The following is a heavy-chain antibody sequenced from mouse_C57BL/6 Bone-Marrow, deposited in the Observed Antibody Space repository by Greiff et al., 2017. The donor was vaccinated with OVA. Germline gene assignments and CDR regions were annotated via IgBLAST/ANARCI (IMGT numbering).Heavy chain of an antibody. V-gene: IGHV3-6*01. CDR2: ISYDGSN. CDR1: GYSITSGYY. J-gene: IGHJ2*01. Sequence: EVHLVESGPGLVKPSQSLSLTCSVTGYSITSGYYWNWIRQFPGNKLEWMGYISYDGSNNYNPSLKNRISITRDTSKNQFFLKLNSVTTEDTATYYCARAGKLGFDYWGQGTTLTVSS. CDR3: ARAGKLGFDY. D-gene: IGHD4-1*01.